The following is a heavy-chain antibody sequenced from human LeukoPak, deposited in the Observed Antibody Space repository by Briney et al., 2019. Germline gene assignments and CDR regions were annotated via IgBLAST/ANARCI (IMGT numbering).Heavy chain of an antibody. D-gene: IGHD1-26*01. CDR2: IYYSGST. CDR3: ATMTDDCSRHGPREPFSI. J-gene: IGHJ3*02. CDR1: GASISIYY. V-gene: IGHV4-59*08. Sequence: SETLSLTCTFSGASISIYYWCWIPQPPGKGPEWIGDIYYSGSTNYNPSLKSRVTISVDRPKNQFSLRLSSVTAADTAIYYCATMTDDCSRHGPREPFSIRRQGTMVNVSS.